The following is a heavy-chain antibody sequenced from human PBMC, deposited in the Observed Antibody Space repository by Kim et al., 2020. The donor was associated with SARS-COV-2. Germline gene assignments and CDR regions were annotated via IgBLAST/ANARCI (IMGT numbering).Heavy chain of an antibody. Sequence: GWSLRLSCAASGFTFSDYYMSWIRQAPGKGLEWVSYISSSSSYTNYADSVKGRFTISRDNAKNSLYLQMNSLRAEDTAVYYCARVEVTMVRGVITDAFDIWGQGTMVTVSS. J-gene: IGHJ3*02. V-gene: IGHV3-11*05. CDR2: ISSSSSYT. CDR3: ARVEVTMVRGVITDAFDI. D-gene: IGHD3-10*01. CDR1: GFTFSDYY.